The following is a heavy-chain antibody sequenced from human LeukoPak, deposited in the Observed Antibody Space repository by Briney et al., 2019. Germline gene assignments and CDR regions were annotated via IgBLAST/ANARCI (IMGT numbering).Heavy chain of an antibody. J-gene: IGHJ6*02. CDR2: IRSKAYGGTT. D-gene: IGHD3-22*01. Sequence: GGSLRLSCTASGFTFGDYAMSWVRQAPGKGLEWVGFIRSKAYGGTTEYAASVKGRFTISRDDSKSIAYLQMNSLKTEDTAVYYCTRDLNYYDSSGYYSYYYYYGMDVWGQGTTVTVSS. CDR3: TRDLNYYDSSGYYSYYYYYGMDV. V-gene: IGHV3-49*04. CDR1: GFTFGDYA.